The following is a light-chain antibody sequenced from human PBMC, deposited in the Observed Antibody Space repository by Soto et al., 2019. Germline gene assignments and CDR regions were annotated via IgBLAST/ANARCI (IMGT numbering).Light chain of an antibody. CDR3: QQYGVSPRT. CDR1: QSVAGSY. Sequence: EIMLTQSPVTLSLSPGEGATLSCRASQSVAGSYLAWYQQKPGRTPRLLIYGASSRGTGIPDRFSGSGSGTEFTLTINRLEPEDFAVYYCQQYGVSPRTFGQGTKVEIK. V-gene: IGKV3-20*01. J-gene: IGKJ1*01. CDR2: GAS.